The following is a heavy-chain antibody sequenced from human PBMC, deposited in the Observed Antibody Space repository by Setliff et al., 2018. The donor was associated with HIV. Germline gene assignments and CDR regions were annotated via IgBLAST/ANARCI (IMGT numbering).Heavy chain of an antibody. D-gene: IGHD4-17*01. CDR3: ASFFVTTVTNQDY. CDR1: GGSIISGDHY. V-gene: IGHV4-61*08. J-gene: IGHJ4*02. CDR2: IYYNGIT. Sequence: SETLSLTCTVSGGSIISGDHYWSWIRQPPGKGLEWIGSIYYNGITNYNPSLKSRVTVSVDTSKNQFSLKLTSVTAADTAMYYCASFFVTTVTNQDYWGQGTPVTVSS.